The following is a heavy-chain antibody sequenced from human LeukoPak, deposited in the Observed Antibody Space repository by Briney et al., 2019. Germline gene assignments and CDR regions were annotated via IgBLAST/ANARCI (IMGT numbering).Heavy chain of an antibody. D-gene: IGHD3-9*01. CDR3: AKNRGTLRYFDWSVEFDL. CDR1: GFTFDDYA. Sequence: GRSLRLSCEASGFTFDDYAMHWVRHAPGKGLEWVSGISWNSGSIGYADSVKGRFTISRDNAKNSLYLQMNSLRAEDTALYYCAKNRGTLRYFDWSVEFDLWGRGTLVTVSS. J-gene: IGHJ2*01. CDR2: ISWNSGSI. V-gene: IGHV3-9*01.